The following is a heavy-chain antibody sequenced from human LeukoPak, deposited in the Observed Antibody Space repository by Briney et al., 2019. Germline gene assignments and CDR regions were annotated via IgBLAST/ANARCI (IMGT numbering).Heavy chain of an antibody. CDR3: TRGSSGRRDN. J-gene: IGHJ4*02. Sequence: GASVKVSCKASGYTFTSCDINWVRQATGQGREWMGWMNPNSGNTGYGQSFQGRITMTRDISIGTAYMEVSNLTSEDTAIYYCTRGSSGRRDNWGQGTLVTVSA. CDR2: MNPNSGNT. V-gene: IGHV1-8*01. D-gene: IGHD6-19*01. CDR1: GYTFTSCD.